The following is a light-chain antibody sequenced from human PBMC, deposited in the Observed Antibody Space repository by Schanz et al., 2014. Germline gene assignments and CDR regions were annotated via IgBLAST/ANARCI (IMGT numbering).Light chain of an antibody. J-gene: IGKJ4*01. CDR2: GVH. CDR3: PQYGSSPLP. Sequence: EVVLTQSPGSLSLSPGERGTLSCRASQGVTSNYLAWYQQRPGQAPRLLMSGVHDRASGIPDRFSGSGSETDFSLTISSLEAEDFDVYYCPQYGSSPLPLGRGTNVEIK. V-gene: IGKV3-20*01. CDR1: QGVTSNY.